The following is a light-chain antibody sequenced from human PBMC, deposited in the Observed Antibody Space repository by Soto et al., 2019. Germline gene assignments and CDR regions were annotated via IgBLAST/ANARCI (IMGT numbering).Light chain of an antibody. V-gene: IGKV1-5*01. J-gene: IGKJ2*01. Sequence: DIQMTQSPSTLSAYVGDRVTITCRASQSIFNWLAWYQQKPGKAPNLLIYDASSLQSGVPARFSGSGSGTEFTPTISSLQPDDSATYYCHQYKSATFGLGTKLAI. CDR2: DAS. CDR1: QSIFNW. CDR3: HQYKSAT.